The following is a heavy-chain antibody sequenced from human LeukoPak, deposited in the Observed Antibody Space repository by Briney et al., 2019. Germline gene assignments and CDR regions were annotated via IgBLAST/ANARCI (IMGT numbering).Heavy chain of an antibody. V-gene: IGHV3-53*01. D-gene: IGHD3-9*01. Sequence: GGSLRLSCAASGFTVSSNYMSWVRQAPGKGLEWVAVIYSGGSTYYADSVKGRFTISRDNSKNTLYLQMNSLRAEDTAVYYCAGNILTGYQSLDYWGQGTLVTVSS. CDR1: GFTVSSNY. CDR2: IYSGGST. CDR3: AGNILTGYQSLDY. J-gene: IGHJ4*02.